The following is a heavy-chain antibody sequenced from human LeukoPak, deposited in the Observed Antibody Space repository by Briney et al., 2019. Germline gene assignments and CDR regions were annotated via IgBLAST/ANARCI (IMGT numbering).Heavy chain of an antibody. CDR1: GFTFSSYG. V-gene: IGHV3-30*03. D-gene: IGHD6-13*01. Sequence: GGSLRLSCAASGFTFSSYGMHWVRQAPGKGLEWVAVISYDGSNKYYADSVKGRFTISRDNSKNTLYLQMNSLRAEDTAVYYCARVVGSWYKRGYFDYWGQGTLVTVSS. CDR3: ARVVGSWYKRGYFDY. J-gene: IGHJ4*02. CDR2: ISYDGSNK.